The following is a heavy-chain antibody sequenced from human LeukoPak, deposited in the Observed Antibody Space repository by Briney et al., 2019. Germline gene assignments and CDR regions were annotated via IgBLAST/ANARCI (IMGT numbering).Heavy chain of an antibody. V-gene: IGHV3-7*01. D-gene: IGHD4-17*01. CDR3: ARDLGYGALDP. J-gene: IGHJ5*02. CDR2: INQDGGQT. Sequence: GGSLRLSCAASGFTFTTYWMNWVRQAPGKGLEWVALINQDGGQTIYVDSVKGRFTISRDNAENSLYLQMNTLRAEDTAVYYCARDLGYGALDPWGQGTLVPVSS. CDR1: GFTFTTYW.